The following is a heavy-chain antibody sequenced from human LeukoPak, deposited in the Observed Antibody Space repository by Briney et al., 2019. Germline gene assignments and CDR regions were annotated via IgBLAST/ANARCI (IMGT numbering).Heavy chain of an antibody. CDR2: IKQDGSDK. J-gene: IGHJ4*02. CDR1: GFTFSSYW. V-gene: IGHV3-7*04. D-gene: IGHD6-13*01. Sequence: PGGSLRLPCVASGFTFSSYWMSWVRQAPGKGLEWVANIKQDGSDKYYVDSVRGRFTISRDNAKNSLYLQMNSLRGEDTAVYYCARGGYSSSYIAYWGQGTLVTVSS. CDR3: ARGGYSSSYIAY.